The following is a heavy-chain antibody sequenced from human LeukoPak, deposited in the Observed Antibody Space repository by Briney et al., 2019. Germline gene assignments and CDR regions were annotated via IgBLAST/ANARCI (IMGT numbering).Heavy chain of an antibody. CDR2: INHSGST. CDR3: GRRKRAYSSSWYYFDY. V-gene: IGHV4-34*01. J-gene: IGHJ4*02. Sequence: KSSETLSLTCAVYGGSFSGYYWSWIRQPPGKGLEWIGEINHSGSTNHNPALKSGVTISGETSKNQFARKLSAGTVAVTPVFYCGRRKRAYSSSWYYFDYWAQGTLVTVSS. D-gene: IGHD6-13*01. CDR1: GGSFSGYY.